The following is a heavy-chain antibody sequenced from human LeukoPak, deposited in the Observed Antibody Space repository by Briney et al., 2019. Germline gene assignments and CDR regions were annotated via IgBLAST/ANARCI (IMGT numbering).Heavy chain of an antibody. Sequence: GGSLRLSCGASGFKFDDYGMNWVRQAPGKGLEWVSGLNWNGDSTGYADSVKGRFTISRDNAKNSLYLQMNSLRAEDTAVYYCAELGITMIGGAWGKGTTVTISS. CDR2: LNWNGDST. J-gene: IGHJ6*04. V-gene: IGHV3-20*04. D-gene: IGHD3-10*02. CDR1: GFKFDDYG. CDR3: AELGITMIGGA.